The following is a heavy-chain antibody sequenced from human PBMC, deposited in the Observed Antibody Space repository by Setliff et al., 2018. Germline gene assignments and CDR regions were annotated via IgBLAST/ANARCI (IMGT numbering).Heavy chain of an antibody. Sequence: GGSLRLSCAASGFTFSTYEMNWVRQAPGKGLEWVSYISSDGSTVFYADSVKGRFTISRDNSKNTLYLQMNSLRAEDTAVYYCAKNGFGVVALGVNNWFDPWGQGTLVTVSS. V-gene: IGHV3-48*03. CDR3: AKNGFGVVALGVNNWFDP. D-gene: IGHD3-10*01. CDR2: ISSDGSTV. J-gene: IGHJ5*02. CDR1: GFTFSTYE.